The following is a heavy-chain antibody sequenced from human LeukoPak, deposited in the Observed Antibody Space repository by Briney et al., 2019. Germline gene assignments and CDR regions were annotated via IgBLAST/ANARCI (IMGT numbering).Heavy chain of an antibody. CDR1: GYTFTSYY. CDR3: ARGYGDYGERFDP. Sequence: ASVKVSCKASGYTFTSYYMHWVRQAPGQGLEWMGIINPSGGSTSYAQKFQGRVTITTDESTSTAYMELSSLRSEDTAVYYCARGYGDYGERFDPWGQGTLVTVSS. D-gene: IGHD4-17*01. J-gene: IGHJ5*02. CDR2: INPSGGST. V-gene: IGHV1-46*01.